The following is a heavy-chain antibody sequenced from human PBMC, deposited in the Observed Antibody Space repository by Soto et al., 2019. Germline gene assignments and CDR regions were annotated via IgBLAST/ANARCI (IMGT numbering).Heavy chain of an antibody. Sequence: GVSLRLSCAASGFTFSSYSMNWGRQAPGKGQEWVSSISSSSSYIYYADSVKGRFTISRDNAKNSLYLQMNSLRAEDTAVYYCARDTSDIVLLLYAIPYYGMDVCGKGNPGTVYS. J-gene: IGHJ6*04. CDR3: ARDTSDIVLLLYAIPYYGMDV. CDR2: ISSSSSYI. V-gene: IGHV3-21*01. D-gene: IGHD2-8*01. CDR1: GFTFSSYS.